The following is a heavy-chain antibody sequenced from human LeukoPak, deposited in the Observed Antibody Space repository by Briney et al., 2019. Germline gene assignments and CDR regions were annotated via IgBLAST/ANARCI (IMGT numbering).Heavy chain of an antibody. V-gene: IGHV1-18*01. CDR1: GYTFSSYG. D-gene: IGHD3-22*01. CDR2: ISAYNGNT. Sequence: ASVKVSCKASGYTFSSYGISWVRQAPGQGLEWMGWISAYNGNTNYAQKLQGRVTMTTDTSTSTAYMELRSLRSDDTAVYYCARGWYYYDSSGYYSDYWGRGTLVTVSS. J-gene: IGHJ4*02. CDR3: ARGWYYYDSSGYYSDY.